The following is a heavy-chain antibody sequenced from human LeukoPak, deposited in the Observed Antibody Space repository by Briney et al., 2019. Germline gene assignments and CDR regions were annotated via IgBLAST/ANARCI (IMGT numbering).Heavy chain of an antibody. D-gene: IGHD6-6*01. Sequence: PGRSLRLSCAASGFTFSSYGMHWVRQAPGKGLEWVAVIWYDGSNKYYADSVKGRFTISRDNSKNTLYLQMNSLRAEDTAVYYCARGRQLAHFDYWGQGTLVTVSS. V-gene: IGHV3-33*08. J-gene: IGHJ4*02. CDR1: GFTFSSYG. CDR3: ARGRQLAHFDY. CDR2: IWYDGSNK.